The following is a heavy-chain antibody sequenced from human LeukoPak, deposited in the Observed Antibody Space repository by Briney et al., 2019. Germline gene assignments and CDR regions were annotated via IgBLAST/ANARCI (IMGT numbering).Heavy chain of an antibody. CDR3: AKALSIVGATGGRSPQH. Sequence: PGGSLRLSCAASGFTFSSYGMHWVRQAPGKGLEWVAFIRYDGSNKYYADSVKGRFTISRDNSKSTLYLQMNSLRAEDTAVYYCAKALSIVGATGGRSPQHWGQGTLVTVSS. CDR2: IRYDGSNK. CDR1: GFTFSSYG. V-gene: IGHV3-30*02. D-gene: IGHD1-26*01. J-gene: IGHJ1*01.